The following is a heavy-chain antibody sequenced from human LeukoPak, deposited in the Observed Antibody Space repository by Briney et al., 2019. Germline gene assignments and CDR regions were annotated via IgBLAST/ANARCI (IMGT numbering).Heavy chain of an antibody. J-gene: IGHJ5*02. CDR1: GFTFSSYA. D-gene: IGHD2/OR15-2a*01. Sequence: TGVSLRLSCAASGFTFSSYAMSWVRQAPGKGLEWASAISGSGGSTYYADSVKGRFSTSRDNSKNTLYLQLNSLRAEDTAVYYCARFNASSWFDPWGPGTLVTVSS. CDR3: ARFNASSWFDP. CDR2: ISGSGGST. V-gene: IGHV3-23*01.